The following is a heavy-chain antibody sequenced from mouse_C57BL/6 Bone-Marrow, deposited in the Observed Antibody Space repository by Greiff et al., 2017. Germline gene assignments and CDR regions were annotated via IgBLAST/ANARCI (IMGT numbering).Heavy chain of an antibody. CDR3: AMVTTVVAPSYWYFDV. CDR1: GYTFTSYW. Sequence: QVQLQQPGTELVKPGASVKLSCKASGYTFTSYWMHWVKQRPGQGLEWIGNINPSNGGTNYNEKFKSKATLTVEKSSSTAYMQLSSLTSEDSAVYYCAMVTTVVAPSYWYFDVWGTGTTVTVSS. CDR2: INPSNGGT. D-gene: IGHD1-1*01. V-gene: IGHV1-53*01. J-gene: IGHJ1*03.